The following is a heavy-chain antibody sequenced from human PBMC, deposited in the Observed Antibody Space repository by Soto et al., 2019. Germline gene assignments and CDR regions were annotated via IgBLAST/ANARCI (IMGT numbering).Heavy chain of an antibody. CDR2: ISAYNGNT. D-gene: IGHD3-3*01. CDR3: HFWSGYYPFDY. J-gene: IGHJ4*02. Sequence: ASVRVFFPAPRPTCTGYGLIVVRQAPGQGLEWMGWISAYNGNTNYAQKLQGRVTMTTDTSTSTAYMELRSLRSDDTAVYYCHFWSGYYPFDYWGQGNLVTCSS. V-gene: IGHV1-18*01. CDR1: RPTCTGYG.